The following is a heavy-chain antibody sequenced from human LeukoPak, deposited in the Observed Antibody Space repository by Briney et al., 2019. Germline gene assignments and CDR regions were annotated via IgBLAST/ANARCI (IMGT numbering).Heavy chain of an antibody. CDR2: INHSGST. CDR3: ARGLKRPYYYYMDV. CDR1: GGSFSGYY. J-gene: IGHJ6*03. Sequence: SETLSLTCAVYGGSFSGYYWCWIRQPPGKGLEWIGEINHSGSTNYNPSLKSRVTISVDTSKNQFSLKLSSVTAADTAVYYCARGLKRPYYYYMDVWGKGTTVTVSS. V-gene: IGHV4-34*01.